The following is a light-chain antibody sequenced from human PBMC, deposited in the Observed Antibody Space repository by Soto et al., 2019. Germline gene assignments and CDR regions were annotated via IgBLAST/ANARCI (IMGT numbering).Light chain of an antibody. CDR2: GAS. CDR3: LQYNKWPRA. J-gene: IGKJ1*01. CDR1: QSVSSD. Sequence: EIVMTQSPATLPVSPGERATLSCKASQSVSSDLAWYQQKPGQAPRLLIFGASTRATAIPDRFSGSGSGTDFTLTISSLQIEDFAFYYCLQYNKWPRAFGQGTKVEIK. V-gene: IGKV3-15*01.